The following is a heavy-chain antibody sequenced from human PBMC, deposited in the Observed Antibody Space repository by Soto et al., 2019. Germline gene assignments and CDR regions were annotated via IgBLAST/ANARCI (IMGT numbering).Heavy chain of an antibody. CDR3: ARLPLYDILTGYLEYYFDY. CDR2: IYYSGST. D-gene: IGHD3-9*01. Sequence: SETLSLTCTVSGGSISSYYWSWIRQPPGKGLEWIGYIYYSGSTNYNPSLKSRVTISVDTSKNQFSLKLSSVTAADTAVYYCARLPLYDILTGYLEYYFDYWGQGTLVTVSS. V-gene: IGHV4-59*08. J-gene: IGHJ4*02. CDR1: GGSISSYY.